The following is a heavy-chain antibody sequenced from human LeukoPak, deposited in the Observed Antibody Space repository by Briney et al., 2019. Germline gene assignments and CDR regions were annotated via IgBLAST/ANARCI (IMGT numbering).Heavy chain of an antibody. J-gene: IGHJ3*02. CDR1: GYTFTRYA. Sequence: ASVKVSCKASGYTFTRYAMNWVRQAPGQGLEWMGWINTNTRNPTYAQGFSGRFVFSLDTSVSTAYQQISSLKAEDSAVYYCARGGFESRWASDIWGQGTMVTVSS. V-gene: IGHV7-4-1*02. D-gene: IGHD3-22*01. CDR2: INTNTRNP. CDR3: ARGGFESRWASDI.